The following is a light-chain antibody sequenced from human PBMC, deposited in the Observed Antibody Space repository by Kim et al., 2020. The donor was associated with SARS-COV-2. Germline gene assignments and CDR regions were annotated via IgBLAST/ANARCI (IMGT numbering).Light chain of an antibody. CDR2: EVS. CDR3: SSYTSSSTWV. Sequence: GQSVTISCTGTSSDVGSYTRVSWYQQPPGTAPKLMIYEVSNRPSGVPDRFSGSKSGNTASLTISGLQAEDEADYYCSSYTSSSTWVFGGGTKLTVL. CDR1: SSDVGSYTR. J-gene: IGLJ3*02. V-gene: IGLV2-18*02.